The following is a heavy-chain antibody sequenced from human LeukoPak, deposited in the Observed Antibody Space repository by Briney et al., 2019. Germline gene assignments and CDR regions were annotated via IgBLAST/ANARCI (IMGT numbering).Heavy chain of an antibody. CDR3: ARYYCAGVCYYFQH. CDR2: VYYSGST. D-gene: IGHD2-21*02. CDR1: GGSISSYY. V-gene: IGHV4-59*01. Sequence: SETLSLTCTVSGGSISSYYWSWIRQPPGKGLEWIGYVYYSGSTNYNPSLKSRVTISVDTSKNQFSLKLSSVTAADTAVYYCARYYCAGVCYYFQHWGQGTLATVSS. J-gene: IGHJ1*01.